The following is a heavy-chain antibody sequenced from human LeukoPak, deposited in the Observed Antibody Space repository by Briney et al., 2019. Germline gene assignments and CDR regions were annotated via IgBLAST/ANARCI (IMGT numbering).Heavy chain of an antibody. CDR2: IYYSGST. CDR1: GGSISNSSYH. V-gene: IGHV4-39*01. D-gene: IGHD2-2*01. Sequence: PSETLSLTCTVPGGSISNSSYHWGWIRQPPGQGLEWIGSIYYSGSTYYNPSLKSRVTISVDTSKNQFSLKLNSVTAADTAVYYCARYCTTTSCYVKGMDVWGQGTTVTVSS. CDR3: ARYCTTTSCYVKGMDV. J-gene: IGHJ6*02.